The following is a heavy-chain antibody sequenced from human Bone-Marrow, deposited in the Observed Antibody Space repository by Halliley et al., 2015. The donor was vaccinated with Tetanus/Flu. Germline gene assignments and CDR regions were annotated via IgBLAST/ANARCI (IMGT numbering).Heavy chain of an antibody. J-gene: IGHJ3*02. CDR2: YGGTT. V-gene: IGHV3-49*02. D-gene: IGHD4-17*01. Sequence: YGGTTEYAASVKGRFTISRDDSKSITYLQMDSLKTEDTALYYCSRDVDATSVTAPFADAFDIWGQGTMVTVSS. CDR3: SRDVDATSVTAPFADAFDI.